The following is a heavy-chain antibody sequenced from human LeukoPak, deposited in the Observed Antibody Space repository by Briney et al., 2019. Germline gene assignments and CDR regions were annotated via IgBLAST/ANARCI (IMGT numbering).Heavy chain of an antibody. D-gene: IGHD5-18*01. CDR1: GYTFTRYY. J-gene: IGHJ4*02. Sequence: ASVKVSCKASGYTFTRYYMHWVRQAPGQGLEWMGWINPNSGGTNYAQKFQGRVTMTRDTSISTAYMELSRLRSDDTAVYYCARSAVDTAMFFRMRGGRFDYWGQGTLVTVSS. CDR2: INPNSGGT. V-gene: IGHV1-2*02. CDR3: ARSAVDTAMFFRMRGGRFDY.